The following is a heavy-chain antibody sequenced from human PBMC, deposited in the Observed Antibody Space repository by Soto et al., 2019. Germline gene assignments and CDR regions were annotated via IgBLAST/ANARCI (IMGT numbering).Heavy chain of an antibody. Sequence: ESGGGLVQPGRCLRLACAASGFTFDQYTMHWVRQAPGKGLEWVSSITWHSGTIGYADSVKGRFTISRDNAKNSLYLQMNSLRGEDTALYYCAKEMITFGDFNYYYMDVWGNGTTVTVSS. CDR1: GFTFDQYT. CDR2: ITWHSGTI. J-gene: IGHJ6*03. D-gene: IGHD3-16*01. V-gene: IGHV3-9*01. CDR3: AKEMITFGDFNYYYMDV.